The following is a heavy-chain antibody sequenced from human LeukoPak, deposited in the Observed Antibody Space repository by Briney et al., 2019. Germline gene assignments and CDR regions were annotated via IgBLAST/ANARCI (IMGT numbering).Heavy chain of an antibody. CDR3: AKRSGYTTGWFFDF. CDR2: ISGSGDNT. V-gene: IGHV3-23*01. J-gene: IGHJ4*02. D-gene: IGHD6-19*01. Sequence: PGGSLTLSCATSGFIFSSYAMSWVRQAPGKGLEWVSSISGSGDNTYYAESVKGRLTISRDNSKNTLFLQMNSLRAEDTAVFYCAKRSGYTTGWFFDFWGQGTLVTVSS. CDR1: GFIFSSYA.